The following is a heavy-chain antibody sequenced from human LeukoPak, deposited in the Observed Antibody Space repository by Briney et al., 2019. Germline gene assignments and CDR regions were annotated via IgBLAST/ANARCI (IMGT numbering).Heavy chain of an antibody. CDR2: ISSSGSTI. Sequence: GGSLRLSCAASGFTFSSYEMNWVRQAPGKGLEWVSYISSSGSTIYYADSVKGRFTISRDNAKNSLYLQMNSLRAEDTAVYYCAKVGYSSGWSSYYFDHWGQGTLVTVSS. CDR3: AKVGYSSGWSSYYFDH. CDR1: GFTFSSYE. D-gene: IGHD6-19*01. V-gene: IGHV3-48*03. J-gene: IGHJ4*02.